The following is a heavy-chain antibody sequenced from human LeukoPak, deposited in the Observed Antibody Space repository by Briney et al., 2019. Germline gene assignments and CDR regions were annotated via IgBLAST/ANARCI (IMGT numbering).Heavy chain of an antibody. D-gene: IGHD3-22*01. CDR3: ARDPVGGYPSVVDWFDP. J-gene: IGHJ5*02. Sequence: SSVKVSCRASGGTFSSYAISWVRQAPGQGLEWMGGIIPIFGTANYAQKFQGRVTITTDESTSTAYMELSSLRSEDTAVYYCARDPVGGYPSVVDWFDPWGQGTLVTVSS. V-gene: IGHV1-69*05. CDR1: GGTFSSYA. CDR2: IIPIFGTA.